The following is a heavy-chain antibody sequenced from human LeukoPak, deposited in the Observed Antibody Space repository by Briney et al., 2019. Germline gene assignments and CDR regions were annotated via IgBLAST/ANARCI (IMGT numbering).Heavy chain of an antibody. CDR1: GFTFSSHW. D-gene: IGHD6-13*01. CDR3: VRDNPRQQGFAY. Sequence: GGSLRLSCAASGFTFSSHWISWVRQAPGKGLEWVAHINQDGRQKYYVDSVEGRFAISRDNAKNSLFLQMNSLRAEDTAVYYCVRDNPRQQGFAYWGQGTLVTVSS. J-gene: IGHJ4*02. V-gene: IGHV3-7*03. CDR2: INQDGRQK.